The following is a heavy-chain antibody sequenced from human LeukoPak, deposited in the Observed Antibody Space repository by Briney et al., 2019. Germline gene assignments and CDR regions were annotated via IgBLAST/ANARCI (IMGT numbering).Heavy chain of an antibody. CDR1: GGSISSYY. Sequence: PSETLSLTCTVSGGSISSYYWSWIRQPPGKGLEWIGYIYYSGSTYYNPSLKSRVTLSVDTSKNQFSLKLRSVTAADTAVFYCARQERGYDGSGHRAFDIWGQGTMVTISS. J-gene: IGHJ3*02. V-gene: IGHV4-59*04. CDR3: ARQERGYDGSGHRAFDI. D-gene: IGHD3-22*01. CDR2: IYYSGST.